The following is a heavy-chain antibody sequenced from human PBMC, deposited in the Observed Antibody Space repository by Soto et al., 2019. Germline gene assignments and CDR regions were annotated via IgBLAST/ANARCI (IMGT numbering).Heavy chain of an antibody. J-gene: IGHJ6*02. D-gene: IGHD2-2*01. CDR1: GFTFSSYG. CDR2: IWYDGSNK. V-gene: IGHV3-33*01. CDR3: ARDLGYCSSTSCSHPGNYYYYGMDV. Sequence: GGSLRLSCAASGFTFSSYGMHGVRQAPGKGLEWVAVIWYDGSNKYYADSVKGRFTISRDNSKNTLYLQMNSLRAEDTAVYYCARDLGYCSSTSCSHPGNYYYYGMDVWGQGTTVTVSS.